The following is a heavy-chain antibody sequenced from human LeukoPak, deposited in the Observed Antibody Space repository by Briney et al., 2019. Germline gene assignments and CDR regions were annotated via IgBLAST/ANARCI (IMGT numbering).Heavy chain of an antibody. Sequence: NPSETLSPTCTVSGGSITSGGYYWSWIRQLPGKGLEWIGYIYYSGSTYYNPSLKSRVTISVDTSKNQFSLKLSSVTAADTAVYYCARHRYLRGNWGGYDSALDYWGQGTLVTVSS. J-gene: IGHJ4*02. CDR2: IYYSGST. CDR1: GGSITSGGYY. D-gene: IGHD5-12*01. V-gene: IGHV4-30-4*08. CDR3: ARHRYLRGNWGGYDSALDY.